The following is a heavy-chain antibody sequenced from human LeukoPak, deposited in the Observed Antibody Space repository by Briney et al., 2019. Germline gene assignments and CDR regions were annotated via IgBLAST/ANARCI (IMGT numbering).Heavy chain of an antibody. J-gene: IGHJ6*04. D-gene: IGHD6-19*01. CDR1: GYTFTSYG. V-gene: IGHV1-18*04. Sequence: GASVKVSCKASGYTFTSYGISWVRQAPGQGLEWMGWISGYNGNTNYAQKLQGRITMTTDTSTSTAYMELWSLRSDDTAVYYCARDRAVAGYYYYYYGMDVWGKGTTVTVSS. CDR2: ISGYNGNT. CDR3: ARDRAVAGYYYYYYGMDV.